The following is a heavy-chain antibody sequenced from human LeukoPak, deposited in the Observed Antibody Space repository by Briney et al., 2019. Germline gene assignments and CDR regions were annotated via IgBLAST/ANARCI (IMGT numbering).Heavy chain of an antibody. Sequence: ASVKVSCKASGYTFTGYYIHWVRQAPGQGLEWMGWINPNSGGTNYPQKFQGRVTMTRDTSISTAYMELSRLRSDDTAVYYCARVRGYNWFDTWGQGTLVTVSS. CDR3: ARVRGYNWFDT. D-gene: IGHD3-16*01. CDR2: INPNSGGT. V-gene: IGHV1-2*02. CDR1: GYTFTGYY. J-gene: IGHJ5*02.